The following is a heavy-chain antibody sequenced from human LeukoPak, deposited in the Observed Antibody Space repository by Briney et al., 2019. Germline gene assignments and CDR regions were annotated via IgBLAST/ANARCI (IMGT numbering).Heavy chain of an antibody. V-gene: IGHV1-69*13. CDR1: GGTFSSYA. J-gene: IGHJ4*02. CDR3: ARVGSNSKANDY. D-gene: IGHD1/OR15-1a*01. Sequence: SVKVSCTASGGTFSSYAISWVRQAPGQGLEWMGGIIPIFGTANYAQKFQGRVTITADESTSTAYMELSSLRSEDTAVYYCARVGSNSKANDYWGQGTLVTVSS. CDR2: IIPIFGTA.